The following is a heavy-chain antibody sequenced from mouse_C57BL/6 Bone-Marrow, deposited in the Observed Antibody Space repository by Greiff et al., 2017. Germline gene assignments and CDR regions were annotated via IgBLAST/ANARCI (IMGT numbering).Heavy chain of an antibody. Sequence: VQLQQSGPVLVKPGASVKMSCKASGYTFTDYYMNWVKQSHGKSLEWIGVINPYNGGTSYNQKFKGKATLTVDKSSSTAYMELNSLTSEDSAVYYCAYYEYDEAWFAYWGQGTLVTVSA. CDR3: AYYEYDEAWFAY. D-gene: IGHD2-4*01. V-gene: IGHV1-19*01. CDR2: INPYNGGT. J-gene: IGHJ3*01. CDR1: GYTFTDYY.